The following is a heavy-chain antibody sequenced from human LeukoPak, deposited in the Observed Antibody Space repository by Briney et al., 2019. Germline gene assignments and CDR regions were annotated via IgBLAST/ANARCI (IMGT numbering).Heavy chain of an antibody. Sequence: SETLSLTCTVSGYSISSGYYWGWIRQPPGQGLEWIGNIYHSGSTYYNPSLKSRVTISVDTSKNQFSLKLSSVTAADTAVYYCARDLDSSGYYYVEKDYWGQGTLVTVSS. D-gene: IGHD3-22*01. V-gene: IGHV4-38-2*02. CDR3: ARDLDSSGYYYVEKDY. J-gene: IGHJ4*02. CDR1: GYSISSGYY. CDR2: IYHSGST.